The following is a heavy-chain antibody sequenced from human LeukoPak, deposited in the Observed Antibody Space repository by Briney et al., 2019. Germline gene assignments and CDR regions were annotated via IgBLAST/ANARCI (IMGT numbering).Heavy chain of an antibody. D-gene: IGHD6-13*01. Sequence: RGSLRLSCAASGFPFSNHGMHWVGQAPGKGREGVAVIWSDGSSYHYVDSVKGRFTISRDNSKNKLYLQMSSLRGEDTAVYYCARGQPPSSYDMDVWGQGTTVIVSS. J-gene: IGHJ6*02. CDR3: ARGQPPSSYDMDV. V-gene: IGHV3-33*01. CDR1: GFPFSNHG. CDR2: IWSDGSSY.